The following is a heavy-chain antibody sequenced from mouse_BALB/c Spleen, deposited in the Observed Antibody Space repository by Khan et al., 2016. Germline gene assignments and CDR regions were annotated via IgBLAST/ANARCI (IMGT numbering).Heavy chain of an antibody. CDR2: ISSGGSP. CDR3: AREENAMDY. V-gene: IGHV5-6-5*01. CDR1: GFTFSSYA. Sequence: EVELVESGGGLVKPGGSLKLSCAASGFTFSSYAMSWVRQTPEKRLHWVASISSGGSPYYPDSVKGRFTISRDNARNILYLQMSSLRSEDTAMYYCAREENAMDYWGQGTSVTVSS. J-gene: IGHJ4*01.